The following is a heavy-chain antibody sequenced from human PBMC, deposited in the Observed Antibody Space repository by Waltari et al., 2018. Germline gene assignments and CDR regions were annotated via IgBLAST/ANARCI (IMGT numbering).Heavy chain of an antibody. CDR3: ARIPAWYGEILNY. D-gene: IGHD3-10*01. J-gene: IGHJ4*02. CDR1: GYAFTGYY. V-gene: IGHV1-2*06. CDR2: INPNSGGT. Sequence: QVQLLQSGDEVKQPGASVQVSCQASGYAFTGYYMHWVRQAPGQGLEWMGRINPNSGGTDYAQKFLGRVTMTRDTSTSTAYMELSSLTSDDTAVYYCARIPAWYGEILNYWGQGTLVTVSS.